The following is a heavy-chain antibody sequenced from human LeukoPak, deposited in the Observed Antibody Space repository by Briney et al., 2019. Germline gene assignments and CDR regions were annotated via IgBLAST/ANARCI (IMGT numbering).Heavy chain of an antibody. CDR3: ARSKVRGLGTEEYYFDY. Sequence: GASVKVSCKASGYTFTGYYMHWVRQAPGQGLEWMGWINPNSGGTNYAQKFQGRVTITRDKSISTAYMELSRLRSDDTAVYYCARSKVRGLGTEEYYFDYWGQGTLVTVSS. CDR2: INPNSGGT. J-gene: IGHJ4*02. D-gene: IGHD4-11*01. CDR1: GYTFTGYY. V-gene: IGHV1-2*02.